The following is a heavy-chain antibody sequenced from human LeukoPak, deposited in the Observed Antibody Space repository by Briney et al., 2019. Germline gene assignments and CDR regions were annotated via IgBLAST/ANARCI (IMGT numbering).Heavy chain of an antibody. V-gene: IGHV4-34*01. Sequence: SETLSLTCAVYGGSFSGYYWSWIRQPPGKGLEWIGEINHSGSTNYNPSLKSRVTMSVDTSKNQFSLKLSSVTAADTAVYYCVGNIVGATNDYWGQGTLVTVSS. CDR2: INHSGST. CDR1: GGSFSGYY. D-gene: IGHD1-26*01. J-gene: IGHJ4*02. CDR3: VGNIVGATNDY.